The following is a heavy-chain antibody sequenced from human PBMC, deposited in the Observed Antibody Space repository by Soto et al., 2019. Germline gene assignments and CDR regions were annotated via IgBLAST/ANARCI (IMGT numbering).Heavy chain of an antibody. V-gene: IGHV1-69*01. D-gene: IGHD1-26*01. Sequence: QVQLVQSGAEVKKPGSSVKVSCKASGGTFSSYSINCVRQAPGQGLEWMGEIIPIFGTANYAQQFQGRVTMTADEYTSTAYRELRRMRSEDTAVYYCARDGGMHSGGIDYWGQGTLVTVSS. CDR1: GGTFSSYS. J-gene: IGHJ4*02. CDR3: ARDGGMHSGGIDY. CDR2: IIPIFGTA.